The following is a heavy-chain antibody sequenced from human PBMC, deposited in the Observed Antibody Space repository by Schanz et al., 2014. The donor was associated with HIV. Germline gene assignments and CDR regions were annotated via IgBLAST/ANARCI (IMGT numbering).Heavy chain of an antibody. J-gene: IGHJ6*02. V-gene: IGHV1-2*02. CDR2: INPNSGST. CDR3: AKGGRDILSYYGMDV. Sequence: QVQLVQSGTEVSKPGTSVKVSCKTSGYAFSDYSLHWVRQAPGQGLEWMGWINPNSGSTNYARKFQGRVTFSRDTSTGTAYMEVTKLTYDDTAVYYCAKGGRDILSYYGMDVWGQGTTVTVSS. CDR1: GYAFSDYS. D-gene: IGHD2-15*01.